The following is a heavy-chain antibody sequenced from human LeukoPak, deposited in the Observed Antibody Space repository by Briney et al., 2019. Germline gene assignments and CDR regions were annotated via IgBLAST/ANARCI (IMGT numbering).Heavy chain of an antibody. CDR3: ARALYYDILTGYQTHTYYFDY. CDR1: GVTFSGYT. Sequence: GGSLRLSCSASGVTFSGYTMNWVRQAPGKGLEWVSSISSRSSNIYYADSVKGRITISRDNAKNSLYLQMNSLRAEDTAVYYCARALYYDILTGYQTHTYYFDYWGLGTLVTVSS. CDR2: ISSRSSNI. V-gene: IGHV3-21*01. D-gene: IGHD3-9*01. J-gene: IGHJ4*01.